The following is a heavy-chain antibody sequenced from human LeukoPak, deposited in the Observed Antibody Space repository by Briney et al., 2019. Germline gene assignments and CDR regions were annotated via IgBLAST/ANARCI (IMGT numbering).Heavy chain of an antibody. Sequence: ASVTVSCKASGYTFTGYYTHWVRQAPGQGLEWMGWINPNSGGTNYAQKFQGRVTMTRDTSISTAYMELSRLRSDDTAVYYCAKGSKGVVFTRDYYMDVWGKGTTVTISS. CDR3: AKGSKGVVFTRDYYMDV. V-gene: IGHV1-2*02. CDR1: GYTFTGYY. J-gene: IGHJ6*03. CDR2: INPNSGGT. D-gene: IGHD3-3*01.